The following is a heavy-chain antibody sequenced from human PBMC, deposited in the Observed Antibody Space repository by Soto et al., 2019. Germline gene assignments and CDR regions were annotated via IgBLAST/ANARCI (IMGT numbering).Heavy chain of an antibody. CDR3: ASGNSGWHPPFDY. CDR2: IHHSGGT. V-gene: IGHV4-30-2*01. J-gene: IGHJ4*02. CDR1: GGSISSGYYS. Sequence: QLQLQESGSGLVKPSQTLSLTCAVSGGSISSGYYSWSWIRQPPGKGLEWIGPIHHSGGTYYNPSLKSRVTISADRSKGQFTLKLTSVTAADTAVYFCASGNSGWHPPFDYWGQGTLVTVSS. D-gene: IGHD6-25*01.